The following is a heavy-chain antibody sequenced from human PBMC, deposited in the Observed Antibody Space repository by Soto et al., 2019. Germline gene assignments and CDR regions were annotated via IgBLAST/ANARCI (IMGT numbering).Heavy chain of an antibody. Sequence: GASVKVSCKASGGTFSSYAISWVRQAPGQGLEWMGGIIPIFGTANYAQKLQARVTITADTSTSTAYMELSSLRSDDTAVYYCARVGTEEYNWNYVLGYWGQGTLVTVSS. D-gene: IGHD1-7*01. V-gene: IGHV1-69*06. CDR2: IIPIFGTA. CDR1: GGTFSSYA. J-gene: IGHJ4*02. CDR3: ARVGTEEYNWNYVLGY.